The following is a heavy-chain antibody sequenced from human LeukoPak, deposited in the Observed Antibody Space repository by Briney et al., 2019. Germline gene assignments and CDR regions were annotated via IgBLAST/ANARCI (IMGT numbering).Heavy chain of an antibody. D-gene: IGHD5-24*01. Sequence: SETLSLTCTVSGGSISSYYWSWIRQPPGKGLEWIGYIYHSGSTNYNPSLTSRVTISVDTSKNQFSLKLSSVTAADTAVYYCARGLLDGYTHPAAFDIWGQGTMVTVSS. CDR2: IYHSGST. CDR3: ARGLLDGYTHPAAFDI. V-gene: IGHV4-59*01. J-gene: IGHJ3*02. CDR1: GGSISSYY.